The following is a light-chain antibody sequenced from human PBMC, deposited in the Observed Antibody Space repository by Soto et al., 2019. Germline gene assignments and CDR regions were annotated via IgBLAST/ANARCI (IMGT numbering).Light chain of an antibody. V-gene: IGKV3-15*01. CDR1: QSVSSN. CDR3: QQYNNWPHLT. CDR2: GAS. J-gene: IGKJ4*02. Sequence: EIVMTQSPATLSVSPGERATLSCRASQSVSSNLAWYQQKPGQAPRLLIYGASTRATGIPARFSGSGSGTESTLTISSLQSEDFAVYYCQQYNNWPHLTFGGGTKVEIK.